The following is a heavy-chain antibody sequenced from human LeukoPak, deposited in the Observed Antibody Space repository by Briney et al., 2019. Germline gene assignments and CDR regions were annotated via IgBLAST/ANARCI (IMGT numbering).Heavy chain of an antibody. J-gene: IGHJ4*02. V-gene: IGHV4-59*08. Sequence: SETLSLTCTVSGGSISSYYWSWIRQPPGKGLEWIGYIYYSGSTNYNPSLKSRVTISVDTSKNQFSLKLGSVTAADTAVYYCARRVYGSGSYYFDYWGQGTLVTVSS. CDR3: ARRVYGSGSYYFDY. CDR2: IYYSGST. CDR1: GGSISSYY. D-gene: IGHD3-10*01.